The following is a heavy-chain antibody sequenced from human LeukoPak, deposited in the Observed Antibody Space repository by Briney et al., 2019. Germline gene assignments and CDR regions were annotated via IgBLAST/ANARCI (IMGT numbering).Heavy chain of an antibody. CDR1: GFTFSSGA. J-gene: IGHJ4*02. CDR3: ARAGYSYGLEVDY. Sequence: GGALRLSCAASGFTFSSGAMHWVRQAPGKGLEWVAVISYDGSNKYYADSVKGRFTISRDNSKNTLYLQMNSLRAEDTAVYYCARAGYSYGLEVDYWGQGTLVTVSS. CDR2: ISYDGSNK. D-gene: IGHD5-18*01. V-gene: IGHV3-30-3*01.